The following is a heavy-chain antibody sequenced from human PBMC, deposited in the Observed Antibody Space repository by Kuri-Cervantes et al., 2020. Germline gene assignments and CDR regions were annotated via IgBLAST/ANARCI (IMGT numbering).Heavy chain of an antibody. D-gene: IGHD6-13*01. CDR3: ARDAVAAAGSAFDI. V-gene: IGHV3-33*08. CDR1: GFTFSSYG. J-gene: IGHJ3*02. CDR2: IWYDGSKK. Sequence: GGSLRLSCAASGFTFSSYGMHWVRQAPGKGLEWVAVIWYDGSKKYYADSVKGRFTISRDNSKNTLYLQMNSLRAEDTAVYYCARDAVAAAGSAFDIWGQGTMVTVSS.